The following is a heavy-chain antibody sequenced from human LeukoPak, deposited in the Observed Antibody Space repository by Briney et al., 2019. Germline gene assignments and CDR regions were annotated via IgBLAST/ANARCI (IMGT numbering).Heavy chain of an antibody. CDR3: ARELFRYSNYPTYGMDV. Sequence: SETLSLTCTVSGGSISSYYWSWIRQPAGKGLEWIGRIYTSGSTNYNPSLKSRVTMSVDTSKNQFSLKLSSVTAADTAVYYCARELFRYSNYPTYGMDVWGQGTTVTVSS. V-gene: IGHV4-4*07. CDR1: GGSISSYY. D-gene: IGHD4-11*01. J-gene: IGHJ6*02. CDR2: IYTSGST.